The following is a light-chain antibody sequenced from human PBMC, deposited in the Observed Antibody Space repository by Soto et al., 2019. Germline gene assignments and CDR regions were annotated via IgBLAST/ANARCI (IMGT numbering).Light chain of an antibody. V-gene: IGLV2-14*03. Sequence: QSALTQPASVSGSPGQSITISCTGTSSDVGAYNYVSWYQQHPGKAPKLMIYDVTNRPSGVSNRFSVSKSGYTYPLTISGLQAEDEADYYCTSYTTSSTYVFGTGTKVTVL. CDR2: DVT. CDR1: SSDVGAYNY. CDR3: TSYTTSSTYV. J-gene: IGLJ1*01.